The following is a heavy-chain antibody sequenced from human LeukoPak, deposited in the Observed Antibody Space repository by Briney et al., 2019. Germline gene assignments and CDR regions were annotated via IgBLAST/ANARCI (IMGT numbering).Heavy chain of an antibody. Sequence: GGSLRLSCAASRFTFGSYAMSWVPQAPGKGLEWVSASGGSGGSVYYADSVKGRFIISRDNSKNTLYLQMNSLRAEDTAVYYCAKVASYDILTGYSHFDFWGQGTPVTVSS. D-gene: IGHD3-9*01. CDR2: SGGSGGSV. CDR3: AKVASYDILTGYSHFDF. CDR1: RFTFGSYA. V-gene: IGHV3-23*01. J-gene: IGHJ4*02.